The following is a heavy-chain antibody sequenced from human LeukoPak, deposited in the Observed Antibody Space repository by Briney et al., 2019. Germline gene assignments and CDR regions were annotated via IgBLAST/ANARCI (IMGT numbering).Heavy chain of an antibody. Sequence: PGGSLRLSCGASGVTFSNYWMSWVRQAPGKGLEWVANIKQDGSEKYYVDSVKGRFTISRDNAKNSLYLQMDSLRAEGTAVYYCARGKFDFDYWGRGTLVTVSS. CDR3: ARGKFDFDY. J-gene: IGHJ4*02. CDR2: IKQDGSEK. V-gene: IGHV3-7*01. D-gene: IGHD3-16*01. CDR1: GVTFSNYW.